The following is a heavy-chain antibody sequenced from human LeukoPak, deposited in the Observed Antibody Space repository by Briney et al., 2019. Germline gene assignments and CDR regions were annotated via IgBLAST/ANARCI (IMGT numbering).Heavy chain of an antibody. CDR3: VKDWTGTKPFDL. CDR1: GFTVSSNY. D-gene: IGHD3/OR15-3a*01. J-gene: IGHJ2*01. CDR2: IYSGGST. Sequence: GGSLRLSCAASGFTVSSNYMSWVRQAPGKGLEWVSVIYSGGSTYYAGSVKGRFTISRDNSKNTLYLQMNSLRAEDTAVYYCVKDWTGTKPFDLWGRGTLVTVSS. V-gene: IGHV3-53*01.